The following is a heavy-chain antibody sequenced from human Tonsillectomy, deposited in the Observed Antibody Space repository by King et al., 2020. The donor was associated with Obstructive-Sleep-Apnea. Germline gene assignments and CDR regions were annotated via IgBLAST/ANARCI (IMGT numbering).Heavy chain of an antibody. V-gene: IGHV3-30*18. D-gene: IGHD1-26*01. J-gene: IGHJ6*02. CDR2: ISYDGSNK. CDR1: GFTFSSYG. Sequence: VQLVESGGGVVQPGRSLRLSCAASGFTFSSYGMQWVRQAPGKGLEWVAVISYDGSNKYYEDSVKGRFTISRDNSKNTLNLQMNTLRVEDTAVYYCAKSTLPWESYGMDVWGQGTTVIVSS. CDR3: AKSTLPWESYGMDV.